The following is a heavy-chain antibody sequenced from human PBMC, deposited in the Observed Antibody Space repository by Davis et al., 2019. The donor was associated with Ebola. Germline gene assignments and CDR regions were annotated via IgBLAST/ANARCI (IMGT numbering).Heavy chain of an antibody. CDR3: ARQGQYYGLDI. CDR2: LNPNSGVA. Sequence: AASVKVSCKASQFTLTAYMHWVRQAPGQGLEWVAWLNPNSGVAKYSERFQCRATLTRATSISTAYMELKNLTSDDTAVYYCARQGQYYGLDIWGQGTTVTVSS. CDR1: QFTLTAY. J-gene: IGHJ6*02. V-gene: IGHV1-2*02.